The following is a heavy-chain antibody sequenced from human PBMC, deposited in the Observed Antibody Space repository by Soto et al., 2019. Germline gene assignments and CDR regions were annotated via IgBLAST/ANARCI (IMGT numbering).Heavy chain of an antibody. CDR2: IHYSGST. CDR3: ARLTAVTTADYYYMDV. CDR1: GGSISRYY. Sequence: SEALSLTCTVSGGSISRYYWNWIRQPPGKGLEWIGYIHYSGSTNYNPSLKSRVTISVDTSKNQFSLKLSSVTAADTAVYYCARLTAVTTADYYYMDVWGKGTTVTVSS. J-gene: IGHJ6*03. D-gene: IGHD4-17*01. V-gene: IGHV4-59*08.